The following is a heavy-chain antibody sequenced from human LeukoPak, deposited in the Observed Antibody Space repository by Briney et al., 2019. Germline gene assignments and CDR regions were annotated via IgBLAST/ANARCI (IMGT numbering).Heavy chain of an antibody. CDR1: GFTFKTYA. CDR2: MSGSGSST. Sequence: AGGSLRLSCAASGFTFKTYAMSWVRQVPGKGPEWVSSMSGSGSSTDYADSVKGRFTISRDNSNNTLYRQMNSVRAEETALYYRAKDAQGLVRGGIYFDFWGQGSLVTVSS. J-gene: IGHJ4*02. CDR3: AKDAQGLVRGGIYFDF. D-gene: IGHD6-19*01. V-gene: IGHV3-23*01.